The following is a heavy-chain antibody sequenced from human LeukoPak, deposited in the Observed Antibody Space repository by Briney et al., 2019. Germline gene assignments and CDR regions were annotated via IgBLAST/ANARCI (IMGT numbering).Heavy chain of an antibody. CDR3: AREFGKYYFDY. CDR2: IWYDGSNK. CDR1: GFTFSSYG. D-gene: IGHD3-16*01. V-gene: IGHV3-33*01. Sequence: GGSLRLSCAASGFTFSSYGMHWVRQAPGKGLEWVAIIWYDGSNKYYADFVKGRFTISRDNSKNTLYLQMNSLRAEDTAVYYCAREFGKYYFDYWGQGTLVTVSS. J-gene: IGHJ4*02.